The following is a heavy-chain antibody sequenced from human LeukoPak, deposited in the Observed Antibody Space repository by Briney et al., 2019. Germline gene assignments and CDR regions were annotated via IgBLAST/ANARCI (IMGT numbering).Heavy chain of an antibody. D-gene: IGHD1-26*01. CDR1: GFTLSSYW. V-gene: IGHV3-74*01. CDR2: INSDGSST. J-gene: IGHJ4*02. Sequence: GGSLRLSCAASGFTLSSYWMHWVRQAPGKGLVWVSRINSDGSSTSYADSVKGRFTISRDNAKNTLYLQMNSLRAEDTAVYFCARGDLVGATTGFDYWGQGTLVTVSS. CDR3: ARGDLVGATTGFDY.